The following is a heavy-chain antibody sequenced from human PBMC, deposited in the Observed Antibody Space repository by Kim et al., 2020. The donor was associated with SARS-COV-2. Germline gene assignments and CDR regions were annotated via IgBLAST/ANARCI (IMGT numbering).Heavy chain of an antibody. CDR1: GFTFSSYS. CDR2: ISSSSSYI. V-gene: IGHV3-21*04. Sequence: GGSLRLSCAASGFTFSSYSMNWVRQAPGKGLEWVSSISSSSSYIYYADSVKGRFTISRDNAKNSLYLQMNSLRAEDTAVYYCARDLGWGVYYYDSNGYWGQGTLVTVSS. J-gene: IGHJ4*02. CDR3: ARDLGWGVYYYDSNGY. D-gene: IGHD3-22*01.